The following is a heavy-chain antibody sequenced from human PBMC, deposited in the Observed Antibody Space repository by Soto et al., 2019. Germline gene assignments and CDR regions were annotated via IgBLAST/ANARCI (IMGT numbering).Heavy chain of an antibody. V-gene: IGHV1-69*06. CDR2: IIPIFGTA. J-gene: IGHJ6*02. D-gene: IGHD3-16*02. CDR1: GGTFSSYA. Sequence: GASVKVSCKASGGTFSSYAISWVRQAPGQGLEWMGRIIPIFGTANYAQKFQGRVTITADKSTSTAYMELSSLRSEDTAVYYCARSGVVRLGELSLTDLPYYYYYGMDVWGQGTTVTVSS. CDR3: ARSGVVRLGELSLTDLPYYYYYGMDV.